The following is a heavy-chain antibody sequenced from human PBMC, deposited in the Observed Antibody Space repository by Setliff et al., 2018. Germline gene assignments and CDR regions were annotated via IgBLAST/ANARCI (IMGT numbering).Heavy chain of an antibody. CDR2: IHYSGST. V-gene: IGHV4-59*08. J-gene: IGHJ6*03. CDR1: GASINRDY. Sequence: SETLSLTCSVSGASINRDYWNWIRQPPGKGLEWIGYIHYSGSTNYNPSLKGRVTMSADTSKNQVSLKLTSVSAADTAVYYCARAYYYASGNSHNYYMDIWGKGTAVTVSS. D-gene: IGHD3-10*01. CDR3: ARAYYYASGNSHNYYMDI.